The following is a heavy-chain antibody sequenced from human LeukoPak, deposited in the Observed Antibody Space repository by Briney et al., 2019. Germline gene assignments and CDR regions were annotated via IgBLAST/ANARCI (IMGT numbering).Heavy chain of an antibody. CDR1: GASISSSGYY. CDR2: IYYSGST. D-gene: IGHD3-10*01. V-gene: IGHV4-31*03. CDR3: ARDAEYYYGSGSYSSGIDV. J-gene: IGHJ6*02. Sequence: SQTLSLTCTVSGASISSSGYYWSWIRQRPGKGLEWIGYIYYSGSTYYNPSLKGRVTISVDTSKNQFSLKLSSVTAADTAVYYCARDAEYYYGSGSYSSGIDVWGQGTTVTVSS.